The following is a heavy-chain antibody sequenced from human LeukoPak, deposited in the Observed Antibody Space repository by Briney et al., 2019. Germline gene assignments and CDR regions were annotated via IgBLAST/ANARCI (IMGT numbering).Heavy chain of an antibody. CDR2: INHSGST. CDR3: ARDRYSYGSGAFFDY. J-gene: IGHJ4*02. V-gene: IGHV4-34*01. D-gene: IGHD5-18*01. CDR1: GGSFSGYY. Sequence: KPSETLSLTCAVYGGSFSGYYWSWIRQPPGKGLEWIGEINHSGSTNYNPSLKSRVTISVDTSKNQFSLKLSSVTAADTAVYYCARDRYSYGSGAFFDYWGQGTLVTVSS.